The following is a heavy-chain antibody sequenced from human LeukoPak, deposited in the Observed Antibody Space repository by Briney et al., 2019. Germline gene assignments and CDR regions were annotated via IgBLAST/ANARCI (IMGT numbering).Heavy chain of an antibody. D-gene: IGHD3-10*01. Sequence: SETLSLTCAVYGGSFSGYYWSWIRQPPGKGLEWIGEINHSGSTNYNPSLKSRVTISVDTSKNQFSLQLNSVTPEDTAVYYCAREGRLYYGPGSYIRHNWFDPWGQGTLVTVSS. CDR2: INHSGST. CDR1: GGSFSGYY. V-gene: IGHV4-34*01. CDR3: AREGRLYYGPGSYIRHNWFDP. J-gene: IGHJ5*02.